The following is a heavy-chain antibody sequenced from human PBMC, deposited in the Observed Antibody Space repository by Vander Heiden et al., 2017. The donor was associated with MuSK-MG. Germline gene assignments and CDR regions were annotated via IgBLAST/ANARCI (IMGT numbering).Heavy chain of an antibody. D-gene: IGHD6-13*01. CDR3: ARQGYSGSYADY. CDR1: GGSISSSSYY. Sequence: QLQLQESGPGLVKPSETLSLTCTVSGGSISSSSYYWGWIRQPPGKGLEWIGSIYYSGSTYYNSALKSRVTISVDTSKNKFSLKLRSVTAADTAVYYFARQGYSGSYADYWGQGTLVTVSS. CDR2: IYYSGST. V-gene: IGHV4-39*01. J-gene: IGHJ4*02.